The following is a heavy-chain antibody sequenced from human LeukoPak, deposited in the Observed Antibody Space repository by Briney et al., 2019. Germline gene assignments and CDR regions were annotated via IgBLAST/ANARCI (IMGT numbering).Heavy chain of an antibody. CDR2: IYYSGST. D-gene: IGHD3-10*01. Sequence: PSETLSLTCTVSGGSISSYYWSWIRQPPGKGLEWIGYIYYSGSTNYNPSLKSRVTISVDTSKNQFSLKLSSVTAADTAVYYCARMDGRLWFGELLLGFDYWGQGTLVTVSS. CDR3: ARMDGRLWFGELLLGFDY. J-gene: IGHJ4*02. CDR1: GGSISSYY. V-gene: IGHV4-59*01.